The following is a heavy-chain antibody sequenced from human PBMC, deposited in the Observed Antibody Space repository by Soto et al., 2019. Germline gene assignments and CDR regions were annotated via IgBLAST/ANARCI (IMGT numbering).Heavy chain of an antibody. CDR1: GFTFSSYD. CDR3: ARGGCSGGSCYFGVGDYYYYGMDV. J-gene: IGHJ6*02. D-gene: IGHD2-15*01. Sequence: GGSLRLSCAASGFTFSSYDMHWVRQATGKGLEWVSAIGTAGDTYYPGSVKGRFTISRENAKNSLYLQMNSLRAEDTAVYYCARGGCSGGSCYFGVGDYYYYGMDVWGQGTTVTVSS. CDR2: IGTAGDT. V-gene: IGHV3-13*01.